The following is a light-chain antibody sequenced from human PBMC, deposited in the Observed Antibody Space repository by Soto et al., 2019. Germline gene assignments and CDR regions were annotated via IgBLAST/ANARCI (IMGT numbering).Light chain of an antibody. J-gene: IGLJ2*01. CDR1: SSNIGSNT. CDR2: SNN. Sequence: QSVLTQPPSESGTPGQRVTISCSGSSSNIGSNTVNWYQQLPGTAPKFLIYSNNQRPSGVPKRFSGSKSGPTASLAISGLQSEDESDYYCATWDDSLNGHVVFGGGTKLTVL. CDR3: ATWDDSLNGHVV. V-gene: IGLV1-44*01.